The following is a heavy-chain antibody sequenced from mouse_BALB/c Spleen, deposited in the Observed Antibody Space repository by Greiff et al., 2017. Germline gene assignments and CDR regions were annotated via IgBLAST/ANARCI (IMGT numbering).Heavy chain of an antibody. CDR2: ISYDGSN. J-gene: IGHJ4*01. CDR3: ARRYDGYYYAMDY. V-gene: IGHV3-6*02. CDR1: GYSITSGYF. D-gene: IGHD2-14*01. Sequence: EVQLVESGPGLVKPSQSLSLTCSVTGYSITSGYFWYWIRQFPGNKLEWMGYISYDGSNNYNPSLKNRISITRDTSKNQFFLKLNSVTTEDTATYYCARRYDGYYYAMDYWGQGTSVTVSS.